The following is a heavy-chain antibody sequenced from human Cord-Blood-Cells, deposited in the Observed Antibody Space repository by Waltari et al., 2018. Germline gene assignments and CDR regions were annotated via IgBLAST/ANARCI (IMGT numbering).Heavy chain of an antibody. CDR2: IYHSGST. D-gene: IGHD3-9*01. CDR1: GGSLSSSNW. V-gene: IGHV4-4*02. J-gene: IGHJ4*02. Sequence: QVQLQESGPGLVKPSGALSLTCAVSGGSLSSSNWWSWVRQHPGKGLEWIGEIYHSGSTNYNPSLKSRVTISVDTSKNQFSLKLSSVTAADTAVYYCARVNRYYDILTGYYCDYGGQGTLVTVSS. CDR3: ARVNRYYDILTGYYCDY.